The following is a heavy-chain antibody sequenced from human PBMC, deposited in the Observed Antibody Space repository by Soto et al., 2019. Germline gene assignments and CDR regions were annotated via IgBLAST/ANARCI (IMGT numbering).Heavy chain of an antibody. J-gene: IGHJ4*02. D-gene: IGHD5-18*01. V-gene: IGHV1-3*01. Sequence: ASVKVSCKASGYTFTTYAMHWVRQAPGQRLEWMGWINAANGNTKYSQKFQGRVTITRDTSASTAYLELSSLRSEDTAVYYCARSLMNTAMVTFYYFDYWGQGTLVTVSS. CDR2: INAANGNT. CDR3: ARSLMNTAMVTFYYFDY. CDR1: GYTFTTYA.